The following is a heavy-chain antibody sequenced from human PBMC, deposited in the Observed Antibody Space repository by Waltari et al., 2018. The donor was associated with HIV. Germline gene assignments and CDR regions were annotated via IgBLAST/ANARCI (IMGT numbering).Heavy chain of an antibody. J-gene: IGHJ6*03. V-gene: IGHV3-7*01. CDR1: RFTF. CDR2: IKEDGGDK. Sequence: EVQLVESGGGFIQPGGSLSLSCAASRFTFMSWVRQAPGKGLEWVAKIKEDGGDKYYVDSVKGRFTISRDNAKNSLYLQMNSLRAEDTAVYYCAREPDFSYYMDFRGKGTTVTVS. CDR3: AREPDFSYYMDF.